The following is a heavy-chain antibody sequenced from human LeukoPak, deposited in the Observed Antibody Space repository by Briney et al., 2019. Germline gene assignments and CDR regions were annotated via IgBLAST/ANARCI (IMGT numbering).Heavy chain of an antibody. CDR3: ARGLGQLAYYYYYYYMDV. V-gene: IGHV3-21*01. CDR2: ISSSSSYI. CDR1: GFTFSSYE. D-gene: IGHD6-13*01. J-gene: IGHJ6*03. Sequence: GGSLRLSCAASGFTFSSYEMNWVRQAPGKGLEWVSSISSSSSYIYYADSVKGRFTISRDNAKNSLYLQMNSLRAEDTAVYYCARGLGQLAYYYYYYYMDVWGKGTTVTVSS.